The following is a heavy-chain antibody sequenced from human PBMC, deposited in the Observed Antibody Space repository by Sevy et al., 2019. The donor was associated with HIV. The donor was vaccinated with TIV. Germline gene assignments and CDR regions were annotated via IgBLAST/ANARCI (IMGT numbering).Heavy chain of an antibody. J-gene: IGHJ4*02. Sequence: GGSLRLSCAASGFTLSSYSMNWVRQAPGKGLEWVSYISSSSSAIYYADSVKGRFTISRDNAKNSLYLQMNSLRDEDTAVYYCARDSRGYDFWSGYYTYFDYWGQGTLVTVSS. CDR1: GFTLSSYS. CDR3: ARDSRGYDFWSGYYTYFDY. D-gene: IGHD3-3*01. CDR2: ISSSSSAI. V-gene: IGHV3-48*02.